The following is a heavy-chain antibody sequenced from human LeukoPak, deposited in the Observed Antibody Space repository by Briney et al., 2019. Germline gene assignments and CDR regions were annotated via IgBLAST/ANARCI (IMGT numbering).Heavy chain of an antibody. V-gene: IGHV4-59*01. D-gene: IGHD3-3*01. Sequence: PSETLSLTCTVSGGSNSSYYWSWIRQPPGKGLEWIGYIYYSGSTNYNPSLKSRVTISVDTSKNQFSLKLSSVTAADTAVFYCARVASGYDVFDIWGQGTMVTVSS. J-gene: IGHJ3*02. CDR1: GGSNSSYY. CDR2: IYYSGST. CDR3: ARVASGYDVFDI.